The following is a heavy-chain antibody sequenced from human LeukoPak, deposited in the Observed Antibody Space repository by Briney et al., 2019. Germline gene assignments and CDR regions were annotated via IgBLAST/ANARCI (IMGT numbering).Heavy chain of an antibody. CDR1: GFTLSSYW. CDR3: ARDRYCTTTRCSDY. V-gene: IGHV3-74*03. D-gene: IGHD2-2*01. Sequence: GSLRLSCAASGFTLSSYWMHWVRQAPGKGLVWVSRISTDGSSTTYADSVKGRFTISRDNAKNTLYLEMNSLRAEDTAVYYCARDRYCTTTRCSDYWGQGTLVTVSS. J-gene: IGHJ4*02. CDR2: ISTDGSST.